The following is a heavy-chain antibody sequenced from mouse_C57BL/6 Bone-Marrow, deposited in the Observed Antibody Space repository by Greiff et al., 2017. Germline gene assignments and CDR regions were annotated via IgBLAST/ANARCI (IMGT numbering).Heavy chain of an antibody. CDR1: GYTFTSYW. D-gene: IGHD1-1*01. J-gene: IGHJ3*01. CDR3: ARKDYYGSSQFAY. V-gene: IGHV1-55*01. CDR2: IYPGSGST. Sequence: QVHVKQPGAELVKPGASVKMSCKASGYTFTSYWITWVKQRPGQGLEWIGDIYPGSGSTNYNEKFKSKATLTVDTSSSTAYMQLSSLTSEDSAVXYCARKDYYGSSQFAYWGQGTLVTVSA.